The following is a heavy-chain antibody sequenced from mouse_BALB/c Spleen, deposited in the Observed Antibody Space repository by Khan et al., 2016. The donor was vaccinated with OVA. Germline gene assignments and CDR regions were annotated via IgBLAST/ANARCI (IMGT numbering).Heavy chain of an antibody. J-gene: IGHJ3*01. V-gene: IGHV1-5*01. CDR3: TDGSYVGWFAY. CDR1: GYSFTSYW. D-gene: IGHD1-1*02. Sequence: VQLKQSGTVLARPGASVKMSCKASGYSFTSYWMHWVKQRPGQGLEWIGAIYPGNSDTSYNQKFKGKAKLTAVTSASTAYMELSSLTNEDSAVYYCTDGSYVGWFAYWGQGTLVTVSA. CDR2: IYPGNSDT.